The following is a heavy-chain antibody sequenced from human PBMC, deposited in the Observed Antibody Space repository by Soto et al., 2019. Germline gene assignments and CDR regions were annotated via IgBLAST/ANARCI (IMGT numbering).Heavy chain of an antibody. CDR1: GGTFYTYT. D-gene: IGHD5-18*01. CDR3: ARIPRYSFPTSDDLDS. V-gene: IGHV1-69*15. CDR2: IPPIYPPT. Sequence: QVQLVQSGAEVRQPGSSVQVSCKASGGTFYTYTFSWVRQAPGQGLEWMGSIPPIYPPTNYAEKFQGRLTVTADGYTNTAYMELNSLTSEDTAVYYCARIPRYSFPTSDDLDSWGQGTLVTVSS. J-gene: IGHJ4*02.